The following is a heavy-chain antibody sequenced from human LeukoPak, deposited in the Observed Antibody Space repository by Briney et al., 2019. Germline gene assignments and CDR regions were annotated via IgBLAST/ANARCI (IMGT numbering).Heavy chain of an antibody. V-gene: IGHV1-2*02. CDR2: INPNSGGT. CDR1: VYTFTGYY. Sequence: ASVTVSFKSSVYTFTGYYMHWVRQAPGQGLEWMGWINPNSGGTNYAQKFQGRVTMTRDTSISTAYMELSRLTSDDTAVYYCARARDSYYDSSGYTRGGNWFDPWGQGTLVTVSS. D-gene: IGHD3-22*01. J-gene: IGHJ5*02. CDR3: ARARDSYYDSSGYTRGGNWFDP.